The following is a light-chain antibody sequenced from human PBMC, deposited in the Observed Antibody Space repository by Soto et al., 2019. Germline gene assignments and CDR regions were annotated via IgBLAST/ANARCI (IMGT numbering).Light chain of an antibody. CDR1: QSISIK. J-gene: IGKJ5*01. V-gene: IGKV3-15*01. Sequence: ETVLTQSPAILSLSPGERATLSCRASQSISIKLAWYQQKPGQAPRLLIYDTSSRATGVPARFSGSGFGTEFTLIISSLQSEDFAVYYCQQYNNWPPITFGQGTRLEIK. CDR2: DTS. CDR3: QQYNNWPPIT.